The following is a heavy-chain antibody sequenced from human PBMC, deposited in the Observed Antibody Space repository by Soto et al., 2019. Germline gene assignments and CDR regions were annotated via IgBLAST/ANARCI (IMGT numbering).Heavy chain of an antibody. CDR2: INSDGSST. V-gene: IGHV3-74*01. CDR3: ARLRSITIFGVADSGLAFDI. D-gene: IGHD3-3*01. J-gene: IGHJ3*02. Sequence: GGSLRLSCAASGFTFSSYWMHWVRQAPGKGLVWVSRINSDGSSTSYADSVKGRFTISRDNAKNTLYLQMNSLRAEDTAVYYCARLRSITIFGVADSGLAFDIWGQGTMVTVSS. CDR1: GFTFSSYW.